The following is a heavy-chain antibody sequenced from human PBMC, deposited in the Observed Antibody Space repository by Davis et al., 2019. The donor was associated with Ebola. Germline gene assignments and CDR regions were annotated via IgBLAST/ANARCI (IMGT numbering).Heavy chain of an antibody. D-gene: IGHD5-12*01. CDR2: THPASTYT. J-gene: IGHJ3*02. V-gene: IGHV1-46*03. CDR1: GYTFTNYY. Sequence: AASVKVSCKASGYTFTNYYMHWVRQAPGQGLEWMGMTHPASTYTTYAQRFQGRVTMTRDTSTSTVYMELTGLRSEDKALYYCTTPGGQDSGYDVFDIWGQGTMVTVSS. CDR3: TTPGGQDSGYDVFDI.